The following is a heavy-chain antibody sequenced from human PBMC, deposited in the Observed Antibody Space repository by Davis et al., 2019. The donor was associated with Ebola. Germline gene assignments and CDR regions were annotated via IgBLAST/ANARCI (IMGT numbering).Heavy chain of an antibody. J-gene: IGHJ6*02. Sequence: SETLSLTCAVYGGSFSGYYWSWIRQHPGKGLEWIGYIYYSGSTYYNPSLKSRVTISVDTSKNQFSLKLSSVTAAATAVYYCAGYSGCDEGDYYYYYGMDVWGQGTTVTVSS. CDR3: AGYSGCDEGDYYYYYGMDV. CDR1: GGSFSGYY. D-gene: IGHD5-12*01. CDR2: IYYSGST. V-gene: IGHV4-31*11.